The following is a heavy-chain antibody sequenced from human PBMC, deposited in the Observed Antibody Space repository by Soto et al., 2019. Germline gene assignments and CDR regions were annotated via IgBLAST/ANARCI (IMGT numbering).Heavy chain of an antibody. CDR1: GGSISSSSRH. CDR3: ARGPPLGF. V-gene: IGHV4-39*01. Sequence: PSETLSLTCTVSGGSISSSSRHWGWIRQPPGKGLEWIASIKYSGTTFYNPSLKSRVTLSVDTSKNQFALKLSSVTAAETAVYYCARGPPLGFWGQGTLVTVS. CDR2: IKYSGTT. J-gene: IGHJ4*02.